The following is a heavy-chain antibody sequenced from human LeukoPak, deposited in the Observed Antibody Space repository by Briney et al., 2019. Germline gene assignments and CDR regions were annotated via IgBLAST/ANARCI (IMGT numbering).Heavy chain of an antibody. CDR1: GASISNYY. CDR2: IYYSGTT. J-gene: IGHJ4*02. V-gene: IGHV4-59*08. Sequence: SETLSLTCTVSGASISNYYCSWIRQSPGKGLEWIGYIYYSGTTNYNPSLKSRVTISVDTSKNQLSLKLASVTAADTAVYYCARSGSYGGHFDNWGQGTLVTVSS. D-gene: IGHD1-26*01. CDR3: ARSGSYGGHFDN.